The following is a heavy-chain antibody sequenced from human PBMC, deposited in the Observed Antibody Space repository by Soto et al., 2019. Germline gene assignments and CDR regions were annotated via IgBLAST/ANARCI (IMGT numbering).Heavy chain of an antibody. CDR1: GYKFTTNA. J-gene: IGHJ4*02. CDR2: IYPSDSDI. CDR3: ARSQAFDY. V-gene: IGHV5-51*01. Sequence: GESLKISCKAFGYKFTTNAIAWVRQKPGKGLEWMGLIYPSDSDIRYSPSFEGQVTISADDSLGTAYLQWRSLKASDTAMYYCARSQAFDYWGQGTLVTVSS.